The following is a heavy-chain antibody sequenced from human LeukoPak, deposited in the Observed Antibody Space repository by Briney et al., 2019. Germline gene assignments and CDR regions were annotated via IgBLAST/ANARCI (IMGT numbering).Heavy chain of an antibody. CDR2: ITDSGSTI. D-gene: IGHD3-9*01. Sequence: PGGSLRLSCAASGFTFRDYSMNWVRQAPGKGLEWVSYITDSGSTIHYADSVNGRFTISRDNAKNSLYLQMNSLRAEDSAVYYCARSIGLTGGGVDVWGRGTTVTVSS. CDR1: GFTFRDYS. CDR3: ARSIGLTGGGVDV. J-gene: IGHJ6*02. V-gene: IGHV3-11*01.